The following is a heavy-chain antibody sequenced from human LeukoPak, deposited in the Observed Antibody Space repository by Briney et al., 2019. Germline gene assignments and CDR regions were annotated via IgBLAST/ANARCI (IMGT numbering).Heavy chain of an antibody. Sequence: GGSLRLSCAASGFTFSSYAMSWVRQAPGKGLEWVSAISGSGGSTYYADSVKRRFTISRDNSKNTLYLQMNSLRAEDTAVYYCAKDLKSGGYYYPFDYWGQGTLVTVSS. D-gene: IGHD3-22*01. CDR1: GFTFSSYA. J-gene: IGHJ4*02. CDR2: ISGSGGST. V-gene: IGHV3-23*01. CDR3: AKDLKSGGYYYPFDY.